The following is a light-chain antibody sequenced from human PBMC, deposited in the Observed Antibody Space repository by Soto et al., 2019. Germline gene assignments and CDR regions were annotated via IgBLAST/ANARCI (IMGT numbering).Light chain of an antibody. CDR3: YSFAGSTTFSYV. Sequence: QSALTQPASVSGSPGQSISISCTGTSSDVVTYNLVSWYQQHPGKAPTVLIYEGTKRPSGVSNRFSGSKSGNTASLTISGLRTEDEADYYCYSFAGSTTFSYVFGPGTKVTVL. J-gene: IGLJ1*01. CDR1: SSDVVTYNL. V-gene: IGLV2-23*03. CDR2: EGT.